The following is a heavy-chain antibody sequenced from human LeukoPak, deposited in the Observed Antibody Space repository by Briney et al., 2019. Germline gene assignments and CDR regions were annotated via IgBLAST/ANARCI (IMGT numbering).Heavy chain of an antibody. CDR2: INPNSGGT. Sequence: ASAKVSCKASGYTFTGYYMHWVRQAPGQGLEWMGWINPNSGGTNYAQKFQGRVTMTRDTSISTAYMELSRLRSDDTAVYYYARDFRLSRNDYGDYLGYWGQGTLVTVSS. D-gene: IGHD4-17*01. J-gene: IGHJ4*02. V-gene: IGHV1-2*02. CDR3: ARDFRLSRNDYGDYLGY. CDR1: GYTFTGYY.